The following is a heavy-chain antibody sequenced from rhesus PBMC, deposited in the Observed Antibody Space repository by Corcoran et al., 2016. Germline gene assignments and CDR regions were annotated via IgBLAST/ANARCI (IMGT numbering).Heavy chain of an antibody. D-gene: IGHD3-16*01. CDR1: GLSLTTSGMG. J-gene: IGHJ4*01. CDR2: IYWDDDK. V-gene: IGHV2-174*01. Sequence: QVTLKESGPALVKPTQTLTLTCTFSGLSLTTSGMGVGWILQPPGKALEWLALIYWDDDKRYSTSLKSRLTISKDTSKNQVVLTMTNMDPVDTATYYCARGVGYSGSYYLGGDFDYWGQGVLVTVSS. CDR3: ARGVGYSGSYYLGGDFDY.